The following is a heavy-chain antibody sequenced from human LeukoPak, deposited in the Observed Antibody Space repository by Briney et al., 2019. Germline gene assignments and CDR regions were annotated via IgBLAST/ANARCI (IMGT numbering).Heavy chain of an antibody. CDR2: IYYSGST. CDR1: GGSISSDGYY. D-gene: IGHD1-26*01. Sequence: SETLSLTCTVSGGSISSDGYYWSWIRQHPGKGLEWIGYIYYSGSTNYNPSLKSRVTISVDTSKNQFSLKLSSATAADTAVYYCARKRGYSVDPWGQGTLVTVSS. CDR3: ARKRGYSVDP. J-gene: IGHJ5*02. V-gene: IGHV4-61*08.